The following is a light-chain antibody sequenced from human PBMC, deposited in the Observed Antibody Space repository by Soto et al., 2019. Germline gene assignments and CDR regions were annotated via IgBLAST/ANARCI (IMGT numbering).Light chain of an antibody. Sequence: DVQMTQSPSAMSASVGDRVTITCRASQDISRFVAWFQQKPGKAPERLLYDTSTVQVGVPSRFSGGGSGTEFTLAISGLQPEDFATYYCLQHNGYAYTFGQGTKLEIK. CDR2: DTS. J-gene: IGKJ2*01. CDR3: LQHNGYAYT. CDR1: QDISRF. V-gene: IGKV1-17*03.